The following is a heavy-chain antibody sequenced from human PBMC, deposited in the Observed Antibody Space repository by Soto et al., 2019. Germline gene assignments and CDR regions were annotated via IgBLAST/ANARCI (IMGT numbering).Heavy chain of an antibody. CDR1: GFSFSNYA. Sequence: GGSLRLSCAASGFSFSNYAMHWVRQAPGMGLEWVATISNTGDGTYYADSVKGRFTISRDNSKNTLYLQMSSLRVEDTAVYYCAKDRLAGNFDYWGQGTQVTVSS. CDR2: ISNTGDGT. CDR3: AKDRLAGNFDY. J-gene: IGHJ4*02. V-gene: IGHV3-23*01.